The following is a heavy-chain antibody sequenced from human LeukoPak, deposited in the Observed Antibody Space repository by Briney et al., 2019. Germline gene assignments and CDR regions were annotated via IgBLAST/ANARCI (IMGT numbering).Heavy chain of an antibody. CDR2: IIPILNIV. CDR1: GGTFSSYA. CDR3: AIRSDGAYCGGDCFYLDY. V-gene: IGHV1-69*04. J-gene: IGHJ4*02. D-gene: IGHD2-21*02. Sequence: SVRVSCKASGGTFSSYAISWVRQAPGQGLEWMGTIIPILNIVNYAQNFQGRVTITADTSTTTAYMEQRSLRSEDTAVYYCAIRSDGAYCGGDCFYLDYWGQGTLVTVSS.